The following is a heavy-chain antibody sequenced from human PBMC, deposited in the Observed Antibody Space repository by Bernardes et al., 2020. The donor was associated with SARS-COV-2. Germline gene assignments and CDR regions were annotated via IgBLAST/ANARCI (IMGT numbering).Heavy chain of an antibody. V-gene: IGHV3-74*01. J-gene: IGHJ4*02. CDR1: GISLRNYG. CDR2: MNSAGSYT. D-gene: IGHD4-17*01. CDR3: ASGTWIGDNHDHFDY. Sequence: GGSLRLSGAATGISLRNYGMHWVREVPGKGLVWVSRMNSAGSYTDYADAVKDRFTISRDNAKNTLYLQINSLRAEDTAVYYCASGTWIGDNHDHFDYWGQGTLVTVSS.